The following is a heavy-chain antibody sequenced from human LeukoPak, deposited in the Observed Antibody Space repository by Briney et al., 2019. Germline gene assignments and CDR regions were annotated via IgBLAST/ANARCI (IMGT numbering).Heavy chain of an antibody. CDR2: IRSKAYGETA. V-gene: IGHV3-49*03. D-gene: IGHD1-1*01. CDR3: TRDRGAYNLYDY. CDR1: GFTFGDYA. J-gene: IGHJ4*02. Sequence: GGSLRLSCTASGFTFGDYAMSWIRQAPGKGLEWVGFIRSKAYGETADYAASVKGRFTISRDDSKAIAYLQMDSLKTEDTAVYHCTRDRGAYNLYDYWGQGTLVTVSS.